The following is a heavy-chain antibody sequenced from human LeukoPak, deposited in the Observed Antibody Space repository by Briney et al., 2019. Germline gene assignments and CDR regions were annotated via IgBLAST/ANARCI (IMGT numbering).Heavy chain of an antibody. J-gene: IGHJ3*02. CDR3: ARYNRNDEIDAFDI. CDR2: IYYSGST. CDR1: GGSISSYY. D-gene: IGHD1-1*01. V-gene: IGHV4-59*01. Sequence: SETLSLTCTVSGGSISSYYWSWIRQPPGKGLEWIGYIYYSGSTNYNPSLKSRVTISVDTSKNQFSLKLSSVTAADTAVYYCARYNRNDEIDAFDIWGQGTMVTVSS.